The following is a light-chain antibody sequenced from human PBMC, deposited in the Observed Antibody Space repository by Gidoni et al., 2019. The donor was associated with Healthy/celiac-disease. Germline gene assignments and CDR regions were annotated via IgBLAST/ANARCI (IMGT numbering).Light chain of an antibody. J-gene: IGKJ4*01. Sequence: IQLTLSPSSLHPSVGDRVTITCRASQCISSYLNWYQQKPGKAPKLLIYAASSLQSGVPSRFSGKGAETDFTLNISSLQPEDFASYYCQQSYSTPITFGGETKVDIK. CDR2: AAS. V-gene: IGKV1-39*01. CDR3: QQSYSTPIT. CDR1: QCISSY.